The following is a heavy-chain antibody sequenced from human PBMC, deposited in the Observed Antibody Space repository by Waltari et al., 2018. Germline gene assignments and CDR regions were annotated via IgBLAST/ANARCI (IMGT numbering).Heavy chain of an antibody. J-gene: IGHJ4*02. Sequence: QVQLVQSGTEVKKPGSSVKVSCKASGGTFSSYAISWVRQAPGQGLEWMGGIIPIFGTANYAQKFQGRVTITADESTSTAYMGLSSLRSEDTAVYYCARERDGYNPLFDYWGQGTLVTVSS. V-gene: IGHV1-69*12. D-gene: IGHD5-12*01. CDR2: IIPIFGTA. CDR1: GGTFSSYA. CDR3: ARERDGYNPLFDY.